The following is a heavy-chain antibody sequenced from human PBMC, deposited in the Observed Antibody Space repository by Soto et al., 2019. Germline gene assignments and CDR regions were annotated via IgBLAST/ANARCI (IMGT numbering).Heavy chain of an antibody. CDR1: GYTFTSYG. J-gene: IGHJ4*02. CDR3: ARDLPWEDGDSKYFDY. V-gene: IGHV1-18*01. CDR2: ISAYNGNT. D-gene: IGHD4-17*01. Sequence: AXVKVSCKASGYTFTSYGISWVRQAPGQGLEWMGWISAYNGNTNYAQKLQGRVTMTTDTSTSTAYMELRSLRSDDTAVFYCARDLPWEDGDSKYFDYWGQGTLVTVSS.